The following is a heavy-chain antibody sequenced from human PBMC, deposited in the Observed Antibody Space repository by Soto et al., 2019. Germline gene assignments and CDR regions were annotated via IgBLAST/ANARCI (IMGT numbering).Heavy chain of an antibody. J-gene: IGHJ4*02. Sequence: QVQLQESGPGLVKPSETLSLTCTVSGGSISSYYWSWIRQPPGKGLEWIGYIYYSGSTNYNPSLRIRVTISVDPAKNQFSLKLSSVTAADTAVYYCARDRWGEDGSGSYSLDYWGQGTLVTVSS. V-gene: IGHV4-59*01. CDR2: IYYSGST. CDR3: ARDRWGEDGSGSYSLDY. D-gene: IGHD3-10*01. CDR1: GGSISSYY.